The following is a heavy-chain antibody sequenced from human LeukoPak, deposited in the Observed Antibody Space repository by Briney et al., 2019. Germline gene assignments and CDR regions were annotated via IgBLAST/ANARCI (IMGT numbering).Heavy chain of an antibody. CDR2: IIPIFGTA. J-gene: IGHJ5*02. V-gene: IGHV1-69*13. CDR3: AREWEQLATGWFDP. CDR1: GGTFSSYA. D-gene: IGHD6-13*01. Sequence: SVKVSCKASGGTFSSYAISWVRQALGQGLEWMGGIIPIFGTANYAQKFQGRVTITADESTSTAYMELSSLRSEDTAVYYCAREWEQLATGWFDPWGQGTLVTVSS.